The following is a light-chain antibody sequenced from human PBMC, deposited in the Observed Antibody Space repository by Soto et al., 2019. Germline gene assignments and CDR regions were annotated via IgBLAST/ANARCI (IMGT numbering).Light chain of an antibody. CDR2: KDS. CDR1: ALPKQY. V-gene: IGLV3-25*02. Sequence: SYELTQPPSVSVSPGQTARITCSGDALPKQYAYWYQQKPGQAPVLVIYKDSERPSGIPERFYGSSSGTTVTLTISGVQAEDEADYYCQSADSSGTWVFGGGTKLTVL. CDR3: QSADSSGTWV. J-gene: IGLJ3*02.